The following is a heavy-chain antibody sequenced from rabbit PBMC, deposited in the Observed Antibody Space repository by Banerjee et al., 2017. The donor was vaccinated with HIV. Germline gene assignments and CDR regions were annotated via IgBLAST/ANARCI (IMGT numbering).Heavy chain of an antibody. CDR3: ARDLAGVIGWNFNL. CDR1: GFTLSSYW. V-gene: IGHV1S45*01. Sequence: QEQLEESGGDLVKPEGSLTLTCKASGFTLSSYWMWWVRQAPGKGLEWIACIGAGSSGTTYYASWAKGRFTISKASWTTVTLQMTSLTAADTATYFCARDLAGVIGWNFNLWGPGTLVTVS. J-gene: IGHJ4*01. CDR2: IGAGSSGTT. D-gene: IGHD4-1*01.